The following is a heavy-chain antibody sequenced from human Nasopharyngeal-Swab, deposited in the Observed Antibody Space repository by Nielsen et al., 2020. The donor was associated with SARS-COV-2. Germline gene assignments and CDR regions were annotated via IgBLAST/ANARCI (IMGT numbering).Heavy chain of an antibody. J-gene: IGHJ3*02. CDR1: GFTFSSYA. CDR2: ISYDGSNK. Sequence: GGSLRLSCAASGFTFSSYAMHWVRQAPGKGLEWVAVISYDGSNKYYADSVKGRFTISRDNSKNTLYLQMNSLRAEDTAVYYCARDRCLGCSGWYGGDAFDIWGQGTMVTVSS. D-gene: IGHD6-19*01. CDR3: ARDRCLGCSGWYGGDAFDI. V-gene: IGHV3-30-3*01.